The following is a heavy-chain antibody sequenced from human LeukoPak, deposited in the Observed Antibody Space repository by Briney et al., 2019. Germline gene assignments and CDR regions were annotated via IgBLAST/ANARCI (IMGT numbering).Heavy chain of an antibody. CDR1: GFTFSSCS. J-gene: IGHJ4*02. CDR3: ARYCSGGSCYSFLSGFDY. D-gene: IGHD2-15*01. Sequence: GGSLRLSCAASGFTFSSCSMNWVRQAPGKGLEWVSSISSSSSDIYYADSLKGRFTISRDNAKNSLYLQMNSLRAEDTAVYYCARYCSGGSCYSFLSGFDYWGQGTLVTVSS. V-gene: IGHV3-21*01. CDR2: ISSSSSDI.